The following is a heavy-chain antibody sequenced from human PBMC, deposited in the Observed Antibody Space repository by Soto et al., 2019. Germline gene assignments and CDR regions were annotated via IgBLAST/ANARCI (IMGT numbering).Heavy chain of an antibody. D-gene: IGHD3-22*01. CDR1: GGSISRGYY. Sequence: TLSLTCTVSGGSISRGYYWSWIRQHPGEGLEWIGFIYHTGNTFYNPSLESRVTISVDTSKKHFSLELTSATAADTAVYYCARVFDSSGFFYIFDYWGQGTQVTVSS. CDR3: ARVFDSSGFFYIFDY. J-gene: IGHJ4*02. CDR2: IYHTGNT. V-gene: IGHV4-31*03.